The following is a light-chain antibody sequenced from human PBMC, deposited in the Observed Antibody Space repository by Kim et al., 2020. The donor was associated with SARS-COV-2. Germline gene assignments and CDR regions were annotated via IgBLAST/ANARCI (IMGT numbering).Light chain of an antibody. J-gene: IGKJ4*01. CDR2: DAS. Sequence: SPGESATLSCRASQGVRDKSAWYQQKPGQPPRLLIYDASTRATDIPARFSGSGSGTEFTLTISSLQSEDFALYFCQEYNNWPPVTFGGGTKVDIK. CDR3: QEYNNWPPVT. V-gene: IGKV3-15*01. CDR1: QGVRDK.